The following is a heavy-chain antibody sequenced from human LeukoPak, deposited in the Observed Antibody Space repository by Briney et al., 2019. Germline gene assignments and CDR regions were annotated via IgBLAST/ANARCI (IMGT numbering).Heavy chain of an antibody. CDR3: ARGGLAYGAVDY. D-gene: IGHD4-17*01. V-gene: IGHV3-53*01. J-gene: IGHJ4*02. CDR2: IYSGGTT. Sequence: PGGSLRLSCAASGFTVSSNYMSWVRQAPETGLEWVSVIYSGGTTFYADSVKGRFTISRDSSKNTLYLQMNSLRVEDTAVYYCARGGLAYGAVDYWGQGTLVTVSS. CDR1: GFTVSSNY.